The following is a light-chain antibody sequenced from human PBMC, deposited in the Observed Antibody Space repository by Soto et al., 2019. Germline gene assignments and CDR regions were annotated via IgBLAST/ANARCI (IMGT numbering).Light chain of an antibody. CDR2: SNN. Sequence: QSVLTQPPSASGTPGQRVTISCSGSTHNIGSNTVNWYQHLPGTAPNLLIYSNNQRPSGVPDRCSGPKSSSSASLPISGLQSEDEAPYYCAGWDDSRSGYEIGTGTKVTVL. CDR3: AGWDDSRSGYE. V-gene: IGLV1-44*01. J-gene: IGLJ1*01. CDR1: THNIGSNT.